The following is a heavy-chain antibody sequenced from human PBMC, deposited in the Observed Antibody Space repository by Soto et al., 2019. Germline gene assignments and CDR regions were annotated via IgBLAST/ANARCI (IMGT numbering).Heavy chain of an antibody. CDR1: GDSVSANSAA. Sequence: SQTLSLTCVISGDSVSANSAAWTWIRQSPSRGLEWLGRTYYRSKWNFDYSESVKSLMSIIPDTSNNHFSLLLNSVTPEDTAVYYCVSPPLANIALHGMDVWGQGTTVTVS. CDR3: VSPPLANIALHGMDV. J-gene: IGHJ6*02. CDR2: TYYRSKWNF. V-gene: IGHV6-1*01. D-gene: IGHD2-21*01.